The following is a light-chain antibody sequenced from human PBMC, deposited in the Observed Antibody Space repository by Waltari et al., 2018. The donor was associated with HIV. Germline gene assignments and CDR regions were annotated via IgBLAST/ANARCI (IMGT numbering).Light chain of an antibody. CDR2: EVI. J-gene: IGLJ3*02. V-gene: IGLV2-8*01. Sequence: QSALTQPPSASGSPGQSVTISCSGTSSDVGGYHYVPWYQRHPGKAPKLLIYEVIKRPSGVPDRFFGSKSGNTASLTVSGLQAEDEADYFCSSYAGDYNLVFGGGTKLTVL. CDR3: SSYAGDYNLV. CDR1: SSDVGGYHY.